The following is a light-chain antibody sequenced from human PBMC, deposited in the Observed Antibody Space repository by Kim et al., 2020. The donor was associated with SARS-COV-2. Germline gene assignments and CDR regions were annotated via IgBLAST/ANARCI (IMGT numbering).Light chain of an antibody. CDR1: QSVSSN. V-gene: IGKV3D-15*01. Sequence: VSPGERATPSCRARQSVSSNFAWYQQKPGQAPRLLIYGASTRATGIPARFSGSGSGTEFTLTISSLQSEDFAVYCCQQYNSWPRTFGQGTKVDIK. CDR3: QQYNSWPRT. CDR2: GAS. J-gene: IGKJ1*01.